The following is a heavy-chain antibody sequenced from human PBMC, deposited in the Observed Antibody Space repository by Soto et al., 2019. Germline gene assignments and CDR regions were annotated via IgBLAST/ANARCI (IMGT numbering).Heavy chain of an antibody. Sequence: QVQLQESGPGLVKPQQTLSLTCTVSGASITSGGSGGYYWSWIRQLPGRGLEWIGYIYYSGGSYYNPSLKSRVTISLDTSKNQVSLSPGSVTAADTAVYYCARDGGYYATDVWGQGTTVTVSS. CDR3: ARDGGYYATDV. CDR1: GASITSGGSGGYY. CDR2: IYYSGGS. D-gene: IGHD3-10*01. V-gene: IGHV4-31*03. J-gene: IGHJ6*02.